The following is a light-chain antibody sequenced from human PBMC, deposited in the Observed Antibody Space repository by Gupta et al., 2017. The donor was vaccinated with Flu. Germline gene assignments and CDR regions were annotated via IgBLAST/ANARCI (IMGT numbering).Light chain of an antibody. CDR1: AGSGSTGFY. J-gene: IGLJ3*02. CDR2: STR. V-gene: IGLV8-61*01. CDR3: VLCMGSGISV. Sequence: VTRTCGLSAGSGSTGFYPTWYRQAPGRSRRTLVYSTRNGSCGVPDRFSGSILGNIAALTITGAQEDDEADDYCVLCMGSGISVFGGGTKLTVL.